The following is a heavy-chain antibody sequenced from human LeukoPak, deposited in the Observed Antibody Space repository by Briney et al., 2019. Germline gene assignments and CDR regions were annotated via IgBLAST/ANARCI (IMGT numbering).Heavy chain of an antibody. V-gene: IGHV1-69*13. J-gene: IGHJ1*01. CDR3: ARDPIPVGIAVAGNGGGRNFQH. Sequence: ASVKVSCKASGGTFSSYAISWVRQAPGQGLEWMGGIIPIFGTANYAQKFQGRVTITADESTSTAYMALGSLRSGDMAVYYCARDPIPVGIAVAGNGGGRNFQHWGQGTLVTVSS. D-gene: IGHD6-19*01. CDR2: IIPIFGTA. CDR1: GGTFSSYA.